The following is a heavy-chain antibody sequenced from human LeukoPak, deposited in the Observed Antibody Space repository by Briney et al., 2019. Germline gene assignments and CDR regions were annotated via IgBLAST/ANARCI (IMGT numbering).Heavy chain of an antibody. Sequence: SVKVSCKASGGTLSSYAISWVRQAPGQGLEWMGGIIPIFGTANYAQKFQGRVTITADESTSTAYMELSSLRSEDTAVYYCARLTSSGYSYGFGGYYYGMDVWGQGTTVTVSS. V-gene: IGHV1-69*01. CDR3: ARLTSSGYSYGFGGYYYGMDV. D-gene: IGHD5-18*01. CDR1: GGTLSSYA. CDR2: IIPIFGTA. J-gene: IGHJ6*02.